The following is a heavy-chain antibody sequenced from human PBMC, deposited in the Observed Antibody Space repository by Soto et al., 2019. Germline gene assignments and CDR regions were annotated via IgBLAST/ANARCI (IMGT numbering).Heavy chain of an antibody. CDR3: ARVGAAAGPFDY. V-gene: IGHV1-3*01. D-gene: IGHD6-13*01. CDR1: GYTFTSYS. CDR2: INAGNGNT. J-gene: IGHJ4*02. Sequence: ASVKVSCKASGYTFTSYSMHWVLQAPGQRLEWMGWINAGNGNTKYSQKFQGRVTITRDTSASTAYMELSSLRSEDTAVYYCARVGAAAGPFDYWGQGTLVTVSS.